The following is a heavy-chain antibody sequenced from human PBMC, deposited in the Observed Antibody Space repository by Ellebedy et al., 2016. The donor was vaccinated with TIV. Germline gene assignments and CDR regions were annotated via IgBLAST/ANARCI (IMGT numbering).Heavy chain of an antibody. J-gene: IGHJ6*02. D-gene: IGHD3-10*01. CDR1: GFTFSSYS. V-gene: IGHV3-48*01. Sequence: GESLKISXAASGFTFSSYSMNWVRQAPGKGLEWVSYISGSGTTIYYADSVKGRFTISRDTAKNSLYLQMNSLRPEDTAVYYCARLRGARGYGMDVWGQGTTLTVSS. CDR3: ARLRGARGYGMDV. CDR2: ISGSGTTI.